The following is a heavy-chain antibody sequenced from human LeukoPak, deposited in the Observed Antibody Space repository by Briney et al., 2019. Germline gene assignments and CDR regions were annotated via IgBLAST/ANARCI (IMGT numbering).Heavy chain of an antibody. V-gene: IGHV3-66*02. Sequence: GGSLRLSCAASGFTVSNNYMSWVRQAPGKGLEWVSVIYSGGTYYADSVKGRFTISRDNSKNTLSLQMNSLRTEDTAIYYCARDQLAYSGYDTLFDYWGPGTLVTVSP. D-gene: IGHD5-12*01. CDR3: ARDQLAYSGYDTLFDY. CDR2: IYSGGT. J-gene: IGHJ4*02. CDR1: GFTVSNNY.